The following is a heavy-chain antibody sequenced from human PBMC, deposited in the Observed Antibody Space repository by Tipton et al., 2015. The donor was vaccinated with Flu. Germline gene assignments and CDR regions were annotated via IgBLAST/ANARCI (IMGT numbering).Heavy chain of an antibody. D-gene: IGHD1/OR15-1a*01. V-gene: IGHV1-46*01. CDR3: ARDKGGGTYTFDV. Sequence: QVQLVQSGPEVKKPGASVKVSCKASGYTFTSYNIHWVRQAPGQGLEWMGIIYPAGGAVSYAQKFQGRVIMTRDKSTGTSYMELSSLRSEDSAMYSCARDKGGGTYTFDVWGQGTMVTVPS. J-gene: IGHJ3*01. CDR2: IYPAGGAV. CDR1: GYTFTSYN.